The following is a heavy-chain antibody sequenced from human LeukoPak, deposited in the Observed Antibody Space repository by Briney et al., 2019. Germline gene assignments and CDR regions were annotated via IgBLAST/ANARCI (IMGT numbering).Heavy chain of an antibody. V-gene: IGHV3-7*01. CDR3: ARGSSFDGYCSAGACDAGYYDS. J-gene: IGHJ4*02. D-gene: IGHD2-15*01. CDR1: GFTFSSYW. Sequence: GGSLRLSCAASGFTFSSYWMSWVRQAPGRGLEWVANIKGDGSEKYYVDSVKGRFTISRDNAKNSLYLQMNSLRAEDTAVYFCARGSSFDGYCSAGACDAGYYDSWGQGTPVTVSS. CDR2: IKGDGSEK.